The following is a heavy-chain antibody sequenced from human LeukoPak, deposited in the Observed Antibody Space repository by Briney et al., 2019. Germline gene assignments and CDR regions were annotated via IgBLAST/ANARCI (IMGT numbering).Heavy chain of an antibody. CDR1: GFAFSFYW. D-gene: IGHD4-11*01. Sequence: GGSLRLSCVACGFAFSFYWMSGVRRAPGKGLELVANISPDGSAEVYVDSVRGRFAISRDNAKRSLYLQMNSLSPEDTAVYYWANQGYSQFDYWGQGTLVSVTA. CDR2: ISPDGSAE. V-gene: IGHV3-7*01. CDR3: ANQGYSQFDY. J-gene: IGHJ4*02.